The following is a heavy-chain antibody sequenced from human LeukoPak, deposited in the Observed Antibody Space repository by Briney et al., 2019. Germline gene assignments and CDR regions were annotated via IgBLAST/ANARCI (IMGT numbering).Heavy chain of an antibody. CDR1: GYTFTSNY. CDR2: ISPSGGST. CDR3: ARDSPLRSPSYYFDY. Sequence: GASVKVSCKAFGYTFTSNYMHWVRQAPGQGPEWMGVISPSGGSTTYAQKFQGRVTMTRDMSTSTVYMELSSLRSEDTAVYYCARDSPLRSPSYYFDYWGQGTLVTVSS. J-gene: IGHJ4*02. V-gene: IGHV1-46*01. D-gene: IGHD3-3*01.